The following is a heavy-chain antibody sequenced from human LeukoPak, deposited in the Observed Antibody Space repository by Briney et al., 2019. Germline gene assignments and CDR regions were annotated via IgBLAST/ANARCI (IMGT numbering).Heavy chain of an antibody. Sequence: GGSLRLSCAASGFTFSDHAMSWVRQAPAKGLEWVSSINGNGGGSYYIDSVKGRFTVSRDNSENALYLQMNSLRAEDTAVYYCARENKLNAFDIWGQGTMVTVSS. V-gene: IGHV3-23*01. CDR1: GFTFSDHA. CDR2: INGNGGGS. CDR3: ARENKLNAFDI. J-gene: IGHJ3*02.